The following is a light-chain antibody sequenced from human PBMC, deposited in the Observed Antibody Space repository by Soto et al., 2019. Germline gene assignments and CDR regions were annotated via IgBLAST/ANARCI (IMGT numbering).Light chain of an antibody. V-gene: IGKV1-39*01. CDR3: QQSFIAPWA. CDR2: AAS. CDR1: QSITVY. Sequence: DIQMTQSPPSLSASVGDIVTITCRASQSITVYLNWYQQKPGKVPKLLIYAASTLQSGVPSRFSGSGSGTDFSLTLSSRHAEDSATYYCQQSFIAPWAFGQGTKVEI. J-gene: IGKJ1*01.